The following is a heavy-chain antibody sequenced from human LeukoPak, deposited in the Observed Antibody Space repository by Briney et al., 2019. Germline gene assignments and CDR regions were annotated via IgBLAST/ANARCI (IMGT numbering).Heavy chain of an antibody. Sequence: GGSLRLSCAASGFTVSSNYMSWVRQAPGGGLEWVSVIYSGDTTYYADSVKGRFTISRDNSKNTLYLQMNSLRAEDTAVYYCARVISDSRGWYYFDYWGQGTLVTVSS. V-gene: IGHV3-53*01. CDR3: ARVISDSRGWYYFDY. D-gene: IGHD6-19*01. CDR1: GFTVSSNY. CDR2: IYSGDTT. J-gene: IGHJ4*02.